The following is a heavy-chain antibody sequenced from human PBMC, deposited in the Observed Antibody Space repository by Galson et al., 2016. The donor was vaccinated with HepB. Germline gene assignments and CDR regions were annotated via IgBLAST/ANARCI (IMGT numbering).Heavy chain of an antibody. J-gene: IGHJ4*02. D-gene: IGHD2-2*03. V-gene: IGHV4-59*01. Sequence: ETLSLTCTVSGGSISTYYWSWIRQPPEKGLEWIGSFRNGGSTDYNPSLGSRVTISADTSKSQISLKLSSVTAADTAVYYCARGPMDFDFWGQGTLVTVSS. CDR1: GGSISTYY. CDR2: FRNGGST. CDR3: ARGPMDFDF.